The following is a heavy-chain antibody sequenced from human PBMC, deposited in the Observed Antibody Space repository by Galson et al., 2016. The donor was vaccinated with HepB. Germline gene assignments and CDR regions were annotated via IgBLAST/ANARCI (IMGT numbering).Heavy chain of an antibody. V-gene: IGHV4-34*01. J-gene: IGHJ5*02. D-gene: IGHD2-21*02. CDR3: ARVWAYCGGDCQSSGFSP. CDR2: VNHDGGT. CDR1: GASFSGYF. Sequence: SETLSLTCEVNGASFSGYFWSWIRQAPGKGLEWIAEVNHDGGTNYNPSLQARVSISVDRSKTQSSLKVNSVTAADTAVYYCARVWAYCGGDCQSSGFSPWGQGTLVTVSS.